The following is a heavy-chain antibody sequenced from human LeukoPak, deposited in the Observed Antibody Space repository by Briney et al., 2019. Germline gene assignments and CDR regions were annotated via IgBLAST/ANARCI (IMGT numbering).Heavy chain of an antibody. CDR1: GFTFSNFG. V-gene: IGHV3-30*18. Sequence: GGSLRLSCAASGFTFSNFGMHWVRQTPGKGLECVAVISYDGSNTYYADSVKGRFTISRDNSKSTLSLQLSSLGVEDTAVYYCAKERCSGSACYIFDSRGQGTLVIVSA. D-gene: IGHD2-15*01. J-gene: IGHJ4*02. CDR3: AKERCSGSACYIFDS. CDR2: ISYDGSNT.